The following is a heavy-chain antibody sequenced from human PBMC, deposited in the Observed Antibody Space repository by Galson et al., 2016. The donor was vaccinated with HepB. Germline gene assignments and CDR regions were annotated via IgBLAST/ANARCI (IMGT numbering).Heavy chain of an antibody. J-gene: IGHJ4*02. V-gene: IGHV3-23*01. CDR2: ITGSGAGT. Sequence: SLRLSCAASGFTFTSYAMSWVRQAPGKGLEWVSGITGSGAGTYYADSVKGRFTISRDNSKNTLYLQMNSLRAEDTAVYYCARAWIHLYDLDYWGREPWSPSPQ. CDR3: ARAWIHLYDLDY. D-gene: IGHD5-18*01. CDR1: GFTFTSYA.